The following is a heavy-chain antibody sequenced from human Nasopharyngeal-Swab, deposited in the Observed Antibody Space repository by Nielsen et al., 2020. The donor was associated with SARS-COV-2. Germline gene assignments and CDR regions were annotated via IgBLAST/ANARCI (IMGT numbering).Heavy chain of an antibody. D-gene: IGHD3-16*01. J-gene: IGHJ4*02. Sequence: SLKISCAASGFTFSSYTIHWVRQAPGKGLEWVAVISYDASDKYYADSVKGRFTLSRDNSKNTVYLQLNSLRAEETAVYYCARDRPHWGCDYWGQGTLVTVSS. CDR2: ISYDASDK. CDR3: ARDRPHWGCDY. CDR1: GFTFSSYT. V-gene: IGHV3-30*04.